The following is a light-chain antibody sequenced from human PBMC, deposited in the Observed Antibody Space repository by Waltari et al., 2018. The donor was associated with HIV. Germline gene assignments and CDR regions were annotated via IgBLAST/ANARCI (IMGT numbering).Light chain of an antibody. J-gene: IGLJ2*01. CDR3: SSYKTRNSVV. Sequence: QSALIQLASVSGSPGQSVTIPCTGTTSDFNDNKYVSWYQQHPGRAPKRIIFEVSYRPSGVSDRFSGSKSGSTASLTISGRQTEDEADYYCSSYKTRNSVVFGGGTELIV. CDR2: EVS. V-gene: IGLV2-14*01. CDR1: TSDFNDNKY.